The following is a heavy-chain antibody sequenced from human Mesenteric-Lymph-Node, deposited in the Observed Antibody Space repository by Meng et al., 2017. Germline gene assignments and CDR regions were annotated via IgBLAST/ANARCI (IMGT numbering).Heavy chain of an antibody. CDR1: GFTFSNYG. Sequence: GGSLRPSCVASGFTFSNYGMHWVRQAPGKGLEWVAVLWYDGTNKYYADSVKGRFTISRDNSKNTLYLQMNTLRAEDTAVYYCARLRGDYNYGMDVWGQGTTVTVSS. CDR3: ARLRGDYNYGMDV. CDR2: LWYDGTNK. V-gene: IGHV3-33*01. J-gene: IGHJ6*01.